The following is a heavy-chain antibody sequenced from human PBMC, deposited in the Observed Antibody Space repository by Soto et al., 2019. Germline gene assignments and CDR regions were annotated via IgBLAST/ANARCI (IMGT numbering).Heavy chain of an antibody. V-gene: IGHV3-74*01. CDR3: AREPCFGSVCSRAFDI. J-gene: IGHJ3*02. D-gene: IGHD2-15*01. Sequence: EVQLVESGGGLVQPGGSLRLSCAASGFTFSISWMHWVRQVPGKGLEWVSRINGDSSSTRHADSVTGRFTVSRDNARNTMYLHMNSLRVEDTGVYHCAREPCFGSVCSRAFDIWGQGTMVTVST. CDR1: GFTFSISW. CDR2: INGDSSST.